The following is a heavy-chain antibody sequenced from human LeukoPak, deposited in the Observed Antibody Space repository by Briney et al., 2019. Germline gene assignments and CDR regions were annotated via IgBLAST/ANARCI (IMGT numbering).Heavy chain of an antibody. J-gene: IGHJ4*02. Sequence: FVKGRFTISRDNSKNTLYLQMNSLRAEDTAVYYCARSLWSSGYTSGYWGQGTLVTVSS. V-gene: IGHV3-30*07. D-gene: IGHD3-22*01. CDR3: ARSLWSSGYTSGY.